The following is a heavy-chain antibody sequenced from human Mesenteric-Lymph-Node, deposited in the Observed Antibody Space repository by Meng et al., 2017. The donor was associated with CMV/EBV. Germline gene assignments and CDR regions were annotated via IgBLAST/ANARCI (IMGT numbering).Heavy chain of an antibody. V-gene: IGHV1-3*01. CDR3: SRGCSGAGGCGWFDP. D-gene: IGHD2-15*01. J-gene: IGHJ5*02. CDR2: INPGNGST. Sequence: SAYGFISYAIHSVGQVHQQRLEWMGWINPGNGSTNYSQSFQHRVPITSATSASTAYMELSRLRSEDTAAYYCSRGCSGAGGCGWFDPWGQGTLVTVSS. CDR1: AYGFISYA.